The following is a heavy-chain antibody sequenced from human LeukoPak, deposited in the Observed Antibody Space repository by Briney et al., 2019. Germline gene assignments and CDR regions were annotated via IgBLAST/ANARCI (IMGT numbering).Heavy chain of an antibody. V-gene: IGHV3-23*01. CDR1: GFTFSSYA. CDR3: AKESLDTYGSGWYGRDY. CDR2: ISGSGGST. D-gene: IGHD6-19*01. Sequence: PGGSLRLSCAASGFTFSSYAMSWVRQAPGKGLEWVSAISGSGGSTYYADSVKGRFTISRDNSKNTLYLQMNSLRAEDTAVYYCAKESLDTYGSGWYGRDYWGQGTLVTVSS. J-gene: IGHJ4*02.